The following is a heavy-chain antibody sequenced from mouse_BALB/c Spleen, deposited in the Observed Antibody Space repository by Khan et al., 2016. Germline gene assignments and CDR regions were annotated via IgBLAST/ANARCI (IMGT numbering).Heavy chain of an antibody. J-gene: IGHJ2*01. CDR2: ISYSGST. Sequence: EVQLQESGPGLVKPSQSLSLTCTVTGYSITSDYAWNWIRQLPGNKLEWMGYISYSGSTSYNPSLKSRISITRDTSKNQFFMQLNAVTTEDTTTYYCAGYCYGSSYFDYWGQGTTLTVSS. CDR1: GYSITSDYA. CDR3: AGYCYGSSYFDY. V-gene: IGHV3-2*02. D-gene: IGHD1-1*01.